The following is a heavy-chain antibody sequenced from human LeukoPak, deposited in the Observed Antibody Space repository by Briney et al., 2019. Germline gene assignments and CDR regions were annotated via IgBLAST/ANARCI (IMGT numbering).Heavy chain of an antibody. Sequence: SETLSLTCTVSGGSIGTSSYYWGWIRQPPGKGLEMIGSIYHSGSSYYNPSLKSRVTISVDMSKSQFSLKLSSVTAADTAVYYCARCHYYYGMDVWGQGTTVTVSS. CDR3: ARCHYYYGMDV. CDR2: IYHSGSS. CDR1: GGSIGTSSYY. V-gene: IGHV4-39*01. J-gene: IGHJ6*02.